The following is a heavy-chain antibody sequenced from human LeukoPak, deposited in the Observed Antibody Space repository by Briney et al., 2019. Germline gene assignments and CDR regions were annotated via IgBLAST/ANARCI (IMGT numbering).Heavy chain of an antibody. D-gene: IGHD6-13*01. V-gene: IGHV3-23*01. CDR3: VREAAAALD. CDR1: GFTFSTYA. Sequence: GGSLRLSCAASGFTFSTYAMSWVRQAPGKGLEWVSVISGTGGRTYYADSVKGRFTISRDNAKNSLSLQMNTLRDEDSAVYYCVREAAAALDWGHGTLVTVSS. J-gene: IGHJ4*01. CDR2: ISGTGGRT.